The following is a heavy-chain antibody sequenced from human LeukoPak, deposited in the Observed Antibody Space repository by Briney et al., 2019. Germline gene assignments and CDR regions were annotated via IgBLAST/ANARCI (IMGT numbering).Heavy chain of an antibody. J-gene: IGHJ6*02. Sequence: GGSLRLSCAASGFTFSDYWMSWVRQAPGKVLEWVANIKQDVSEKYYVESVEGRFSISRDNAKNSLFLQMNSLRADDTAMYYCARRLMDTAMAYYYYYALDVWGQGTTVTVSS. V-gene: IGHV3-7*01. CDR2: IKQDVSEK. D-gene: IGHD5-18*01. CDR3: ARRLMDTAMAYYYYYALDV. CDR1: GFTFSDYW.